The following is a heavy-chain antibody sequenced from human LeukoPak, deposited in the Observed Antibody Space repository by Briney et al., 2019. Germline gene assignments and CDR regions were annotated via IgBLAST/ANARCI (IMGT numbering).Heavy chain of an antibody. D-gene: IGHD5-12*01. V-gene: IGHV4-59*01. CDR3: ARVKGGYVNDAFDI. J-gene: IGHJ3*02. Sequence: SETLSLTCTVSGGSISSYYWSWIRQPPGKGLEWIGYIYYSGSTNYDPSLKSRVTISVDTSKNQFSLKLSSVTAADTAVYYCARVKGGYVNDAFDIWGQGTMVTVSS. CDR2: IYYSGST. CDR1: GGSISSYY.